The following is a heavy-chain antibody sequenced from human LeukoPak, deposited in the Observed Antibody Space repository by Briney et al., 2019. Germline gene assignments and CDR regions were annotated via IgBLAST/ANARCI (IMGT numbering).Heavy chain of an antibody. V-gene: IGHV3-23*01. CDR3: AKGTYGSGWTH. J-gene: IGHJ4*02. D-gene: IGHD6-19*01. CDR2: ISGSGGST. CDR1: GFTFSTYA. Sequence: GGSLRLSCVASGFTFSTYAMKWVRQAPGKGLEWVSGISGSGGSTNYADSVSGRFSISRDNSKNTLYLQMNSLRAEDTAVYYCAKGTYGSGWTHWGQGTLVTVSS.